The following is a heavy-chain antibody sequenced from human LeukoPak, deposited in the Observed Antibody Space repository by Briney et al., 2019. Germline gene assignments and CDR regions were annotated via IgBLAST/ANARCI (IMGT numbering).Heavy chain of an antibody. CDR3: ARVARCTSCFDVDY. Sequence: PGGSLRLSCAASGFTVSSDYMSWVRQAPGRGLEWVSVIYSGGSTYYEDSVKGRFTISRDNSKNTLYLHMSSLRAEDTALYYCARVARCTSCFDVDYWGQGTLVTVSS. V-gene: IGHV3-53*01. J-gene: IGHJ4*02. CDR1: GFTVSSDY. D-gene: IGHD2-2*01. CDR2: IYSGGST.